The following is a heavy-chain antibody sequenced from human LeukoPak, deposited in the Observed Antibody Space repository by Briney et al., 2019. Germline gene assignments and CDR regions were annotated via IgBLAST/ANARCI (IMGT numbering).Heavy chain of an antibody. Sequence: QPSETLSLTCSVSGGFISSYYWGWIRQPPGKGLEWIGDIHYSGDTNYNPSLKRRVTISLDTSKNQFSLKLSSVTAADTAVYYCARDLGYSSSWDYVDVWGKGTTVTVSS. J-gene: IGHJ6*03. CDR2: IHYSGDT. CDR3: ARDLGYSSSWDYVDV. CDR1: GGFISSYY. V-gene: IGHV4-59*12. D-gene: IGHD6-13*01.